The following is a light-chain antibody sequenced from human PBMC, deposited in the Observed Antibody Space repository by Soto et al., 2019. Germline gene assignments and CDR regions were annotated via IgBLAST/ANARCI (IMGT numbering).Light chain of an antibody. Sequence: QSVLTQPASVSGSPGQSITISCTGTSSDVGGYKYVSWYQQHPDKAPKLIIFEVSNRPSGISSRFSGSKSGNTASLTISGLQAEDEADYYWASYTSSSTSVIFGRGTKLTVL. CDR3: ASYTSSSTSVI. V-gene: IGLV2-14*01. CDR1: SSDVGGYKY. CDR2: EVS. J-gene: IGLJ2*01.